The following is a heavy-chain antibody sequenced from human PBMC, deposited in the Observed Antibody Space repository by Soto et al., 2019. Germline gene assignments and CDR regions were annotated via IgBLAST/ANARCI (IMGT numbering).Heavy chain of an antibody. J-gene: IGHJ4*02. CDR1: GGSISSGDYY. CDR2: IYYSGKT. Sequence: PSETLSLTCTVSGGSISSGDYYWSWIRQPPGKGLEWIGYIYYSGKTHYNPSLKSRTTISVDRSRNQFSLQVSSVTAADTAVYYCAKNLPRTGRFDYWGQGTVVTVSS. V-gene: IGHV4-30-4*01. CDR3: AKNLPRTGRFDY.